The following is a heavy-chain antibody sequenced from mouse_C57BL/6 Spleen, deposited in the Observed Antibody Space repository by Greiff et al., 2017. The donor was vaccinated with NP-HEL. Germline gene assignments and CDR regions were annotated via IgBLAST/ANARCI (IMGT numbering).Heavy chain of an antibody. V-gene: IGHV15-2*01. CDR1: DSEVFPIAY. Sequence: VQLQQSGSELRSPGSSVKLSCKDFDSEVFPIAYMSWVRQKPGHGFEWIGGILPSIGRTIYGEKFEDKATLDADTLSNTAYLELNSLTSEDSAIYYCARERIYSNYVPFAYWGQGTLVTVSA. J-gene: IGHJ3*01. CDR2: ILPSIGRT. CDR3: ARERIYSNYVPFAY. D-gene: IGHD2-5*01.